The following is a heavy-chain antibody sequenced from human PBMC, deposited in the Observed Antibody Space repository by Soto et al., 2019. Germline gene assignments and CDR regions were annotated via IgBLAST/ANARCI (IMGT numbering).Heavy chain of an antibody. CDR3: ARKGVDYNSPYLC. D-gene: IGHD4-4*01. Sequence: PWETLSLTGTVSGGSISSYYWSWIRQPPGKGLEWIGYIYYSGSTNDNPSLKSRVTISVDTSKSQCSLKLSSVTAADTAVYYCARKGVDYNSPYLCWGQRPLVTVCS. CDR2: IYYSGST. J-gene: IGHJ4*02. CDR1: GGSISSYY. V-gene: IGHV4-59*01.